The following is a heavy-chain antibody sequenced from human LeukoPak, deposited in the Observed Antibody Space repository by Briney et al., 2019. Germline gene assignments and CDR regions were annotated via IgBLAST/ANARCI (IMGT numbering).Heavy chain of an antibody. CDR3: AKDLRPYYDFWSGYYSNWFDP. CDR1: GFTFSTYG. V-gene: IGHV3-30*18. J-gene: IGHJ5*02. Sequence: GRSLRLSCAASGFTFSTYGMHWVRQAPGKGLEWVAVISYDGSNKYYADSVKGRFTISRDNSKNTLYLQMNSLRAEDTAVYYCAKDLRPYYDFWSGYYSNWFDPWGQGTLVTVSS. CDR2: ISYDGSNK. D-gene: IGHD3-3*01.